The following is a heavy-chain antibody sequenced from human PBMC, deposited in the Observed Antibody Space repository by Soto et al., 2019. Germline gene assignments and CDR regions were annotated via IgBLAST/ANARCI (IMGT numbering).Heavy chain of an antibody. CDR1: GGSFSGYY. CDR3: ARNRYYDFWTGHPYYYHGMDV. Sequence: QVQLQQWGAGLLKPSETLSLTCAVYGGSFSGYYWSWIRQPPGKGLEWIGEINHSGSTNYNPSLKSRVSISVDTSKNQFSLKLSSVTAADTAAYYCARNRYYDFWTGHPYYYHGMDVWGQGTTVTVSS. J-gene: IGHJ6*02. CDR2: INHSGST. D-gene: IGHD3-3*01. V-gene: IGHV4-34*01.